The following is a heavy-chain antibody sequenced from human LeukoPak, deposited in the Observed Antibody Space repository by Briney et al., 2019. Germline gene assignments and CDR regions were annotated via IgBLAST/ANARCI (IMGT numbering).Heavy chain of an antibody. D-gene: IGHD3-10*01. CDR3: AKAGGYYYGSGDYDY. CDR1: GFTFSSYA. Sequence: PGRSLRLSCAASGFTFSSYAMSWVRQAPGKGLEWVSAISGSGGSTYYADSVKGRFTISRDNSKNTLYLQMNSLRAEDTAVYYCAKAGGYYYGSGDYDYWGQGTLVTVSS. J-gene: IGHJ4*02. CDR2: ISGSGGST. V-gene: IGHV3-23*01.